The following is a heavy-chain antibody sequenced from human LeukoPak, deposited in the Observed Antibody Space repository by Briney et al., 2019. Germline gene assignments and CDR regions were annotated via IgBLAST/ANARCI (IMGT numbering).Heavy chain of an antibody. D-gene: IGHD2-15*01. CDR3: ATRGYCGGGRCYSFFDY. J-gene: IGHJ4*02. V-gene: IGHV5-51*01. Sequence: GESLKTSFKGSGYSFNTYWSAGVRQMPGKGLDWMGIIYPGDPDTRYSPSFQGPGTLSADKSIRTAYLQWSSLKASDTAMYYCATRGYCGGGRCYSFFDYWGQGTLVTVSS. CDR2: IYPGDPDT. CDR1: GYSFNTYW.